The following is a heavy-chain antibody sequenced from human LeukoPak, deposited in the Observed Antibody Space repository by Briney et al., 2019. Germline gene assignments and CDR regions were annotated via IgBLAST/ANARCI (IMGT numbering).Heavy chain of an antibody. D-gene: IGHD1-26*01. CDR3: ARLHSLDY. CDR1: GFTFSTFW. J-gene: IGHJ4*02. Sequence: GGSLRLSCGVSGFTFSTFWMSWVRQAPGKGLEWVANIKEDGSEKHYVDSVRGRFTISRDNAKNSLDLQMNSLRADDTAIYYCARLHSLDYWGQGTLVTVSS. CDR2: IKEDGSEK. V-gene: IGHV3-7*01.